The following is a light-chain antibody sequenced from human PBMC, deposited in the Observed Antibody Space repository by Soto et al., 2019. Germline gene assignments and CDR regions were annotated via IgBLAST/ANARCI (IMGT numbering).Light chain of an antibody. CDR3: QQYDKSPWT. V-gene: IGKV3-20*01. J-gene: IGKJ1*01. Sequence: EIVLMQSPGTLSLSPGEGATLSCRASQSVSTNYLAWFQQKPGQAPRLLIYATSNRATGIPDRFSGSGSGTDFTLTISRLEPEDFVVYYCQQYDKSPWTFGQGTKVEIK. CDR2: ATS. CDR1: QSVSTNY.